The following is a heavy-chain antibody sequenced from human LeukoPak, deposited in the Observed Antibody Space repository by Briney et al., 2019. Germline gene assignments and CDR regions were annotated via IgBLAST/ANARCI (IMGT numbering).Heavy chain of an antibody. Sequence: ASVKVSCKASGYTFTGYYMHWVRQAPGQGLEWMGWINPNSGGTDYAQKFQGRVTLTRDTSISTAYMELSRLRFDDTAVHYCARERRRHGYTDDAFDIWGPGTMVTVSS. D-gene: IGHD5-24*01. CDR2: INPNSGGT. V-gene: IGHV1-2*02. CDR3: ARERRRHGYTDDAFDI. CDR1: GYTFTGYY. J-gene: IGHJ3*02.